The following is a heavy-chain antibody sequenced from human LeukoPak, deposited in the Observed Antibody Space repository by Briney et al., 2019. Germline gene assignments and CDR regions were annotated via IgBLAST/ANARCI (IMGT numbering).Heavy chain of an antibody. J-gene: IGHJ4*02. CDR2: ISYDGSNK. V-gene: IGHV3-30-3*01. CDR3: ARLVGDRTIYDY. D-gene: IGHD1-26*01. Sequence: PGGSLRLSCAASGFTFSSYAMHWVRQAPGKGLEWVAVISYDGSNKYYADSVKGRFTISRDNSKNTLYLQMNSLRVEDTAVYYCARLVGDRTIYDYWGQGALVTVSS. CDR1: GFTFSSYA.